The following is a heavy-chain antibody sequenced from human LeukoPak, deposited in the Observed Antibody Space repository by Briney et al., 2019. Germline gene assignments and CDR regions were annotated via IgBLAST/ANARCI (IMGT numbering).Heavy chain of an antibody. D-gene: IGHD5-18*01. Sequence: MTSETLSLTCTVSGGSISSGGYYWSWIRQHPGKGLEWIGYIYHSGSTYYNPSLKSRVTISVDRSKNQFSLKLSSVTAADTAVYYCARGAIQLLAGFDYWGQGTLVTVSS. V-gene: IGHV4-30-2*01. CDR3: ARGAIQLLAGFDY. CDR1: GGSISSGGYY. CDR2: IYHSGST. J-gene: IGHJ4*02.